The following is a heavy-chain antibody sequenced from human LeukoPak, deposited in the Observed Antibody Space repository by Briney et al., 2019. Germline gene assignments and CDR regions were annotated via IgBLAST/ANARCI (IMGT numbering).Heavy chain of an antibody. Sequence: KPSETLSLTCTVSGASISSYYWSWIRQPPGNGLEWIGYIYYRGSTNYNPSLKSRVTISVDTSKNQFSLKLSSVTAADTAVYYCASGPYPAAGTDHQFDYWGQGTLVTVSS. D-gene: IGHD6-13*01. CDR1: GASISSYY. CDR2: IYYRGST. CDR3: ASGPYPAAGTDHQFDY. V-gene: IGHV4-59*01. J-gene: IGHJ4*02.